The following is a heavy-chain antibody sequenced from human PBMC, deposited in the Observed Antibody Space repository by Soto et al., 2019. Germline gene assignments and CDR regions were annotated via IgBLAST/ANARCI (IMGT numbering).Heavy chain of an antibody. CDR3: ARSLTEGYCTITGCYTRPLYGMDV. Sequence: GASLKVSCKASGYTFSGYYIHWLRQTPGQGLEWMGWINPNSGGTNYAQKFQGRVTVTRDTLTSTAYMELSRLTSDDTAVYYCARSLTEGYCTITGCYTRPLYGMDVWGQGTTVTVSS. J-gene: IGHJ6*02. CDR2: INPNSGGT. V-gene: IGHV1-2*02. CDR1: GYTFSGYY. D-gene: IGHD2-2*02.